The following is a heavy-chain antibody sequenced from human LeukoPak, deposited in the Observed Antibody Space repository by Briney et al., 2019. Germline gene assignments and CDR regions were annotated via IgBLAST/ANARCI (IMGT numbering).Heavy chain of an antibody. V-gene: IGHV1-2*02. CDR1: GYTFTGYY. CDR2: INPNSGGT. D-gene: IGHD6-19*01. J-gene: IGHJ4*02. CDR3: ARVDPASLAVHY. Sequence: GASVKVSCKASGYTFTGYYMHWVRQAPGQGLEWMGRINPNSGGTNCGQKFQDRVTMTRDTSIATVYMELSSLTSDDTAVYYCARVDPASLAVHYWGQGTLVTVSS.